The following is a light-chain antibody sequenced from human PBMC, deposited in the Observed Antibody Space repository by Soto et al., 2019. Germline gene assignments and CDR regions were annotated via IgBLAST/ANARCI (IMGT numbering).Light chain of an antibody. J-gene: IGKJ4*01. CDR1: QSVSSY. V-gene: IGKV3-11*01. CDR3: QQRSNWVT. Sequence: EIVLTQSPATLSLSPGERATLSCRASQSVSSYLAWYQQKPGQAPMLLIYDASNRATGIPARFSGSGSGTDFTLTISSLEPEDFAVYYCQQRSNWVTFGGGTKVDIK. CDR2: DAS.